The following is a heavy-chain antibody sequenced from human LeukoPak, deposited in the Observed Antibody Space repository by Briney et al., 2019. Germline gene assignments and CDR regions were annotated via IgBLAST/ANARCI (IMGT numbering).Heavy chain of an antibody. CDR2: IWYDGSNK. J-gene: IGHJ4*02. CDR3: VKLPSGGTGTALIDY. D-gene: IGHD1-1*01. V-gene: IGHV3-33*06. Sequence: GGSLRLSCAASGFTFSSYGMHWVRQAPGKGLEWVAVIWYDGSNKYYADSVKGRFTISRDNSKNTLYLQMNSLRAEDTAVYYCVKLPSGGTGTALIDYWGQGTLVTVSS. CDR1: GFTFSSYG.